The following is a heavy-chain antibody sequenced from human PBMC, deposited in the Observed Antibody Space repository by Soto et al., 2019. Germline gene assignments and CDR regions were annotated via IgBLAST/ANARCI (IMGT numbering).Heavy chain of an antibody. D-gene: IGHD2-15*01. CDR3: ATRFVYCSGGSCDGNY. CDR2: FDPEAGET. J-gene: IGHJ4*02. V-gene: IGHV1-24*01. CDR1: GYTLTELY. Sequence: QVHLVQSGAEVKKPGASVKVSCKVSGYTLTELYMYWVRQAPGKGLEWMGGFDPEAGETIYAQTFQGIVTMTEDTSTDTANMALSSLRSEDTDVYCCATRFVYCSGGSCDGNYWGQGTLVTVSS.